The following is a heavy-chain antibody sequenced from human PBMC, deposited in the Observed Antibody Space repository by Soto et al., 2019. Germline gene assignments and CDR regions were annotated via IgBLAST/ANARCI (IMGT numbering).Heavy chain of an antibody. V-gene: IGHV3-30-3*01. D-gene: IGHD3-3*01. J-gene: IGHJ3*02. Sequence: QVQLEESGGGGFQSGRSRRLSCAASGFTFNFFSLHWVRQAPGKGLEWVAVISDVGSNKYYADFVKGRFTISRDNSKNTLYLEMNSLRTEDTAVYYCARDSNKYFSSRRSGFDIWGQGTMVTVSS. CDR2: ISDVGSNK. CDR1: GFTFNFFS. CDR3: ARDSNKYFSSRRSGFDI.